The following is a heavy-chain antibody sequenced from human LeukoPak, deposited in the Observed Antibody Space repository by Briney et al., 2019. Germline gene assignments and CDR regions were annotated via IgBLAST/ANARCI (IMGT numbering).Heavy chain of an antibody. CDR1: GFTFSSYA. CDR2: ISYDGSNK. Sequence: HPGRSLRLSCAASGFTFSSYAMHWVRQAPGKGLEWVAVISYDGSNKYYADSVKGRFPISRDNSKNTLYLQMNSLSAEDTAVYYCARGSKDYYFDYWGQGTLVTVSS. J-gene: IGHJ4*02. CDR3: ARGSKDYYFDY. D-gene: IGHD3/OR15-3a*01. V-gene: IGHV3-30-3*01.